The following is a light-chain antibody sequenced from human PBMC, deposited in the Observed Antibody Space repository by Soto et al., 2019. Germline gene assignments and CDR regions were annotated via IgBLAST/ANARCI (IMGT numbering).Light chain of an antibody. CDR3: QQRSDWPVT. J-gene: IGKJ1*01. CDR2: DAS. CDR1: QSVSSY. Sequence: EIVLTQSPVTLSLSPGQRATLSCRASQSVSSYLAWYQQKPGQAPRLLIYDASNRATGIPPRFSGYGSGTDFTLTISSLEPEDFAVYYWQQRSDWPVTFGQGTRVESK. V-gene: IGKV3-11*01.